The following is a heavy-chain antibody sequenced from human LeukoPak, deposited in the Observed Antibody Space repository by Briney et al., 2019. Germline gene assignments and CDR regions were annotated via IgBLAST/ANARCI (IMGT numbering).Heavy chain of an antibody. CDR3: AKTTMTSEEYFYFYMDV. V-gene: IGHV1-18*01. CDR1: GFTFSTFA. Sequence: ASVRVSCKGSGFTFSTFAISWVRQAPGQGLEWMGWIITYNGHTNYAQKFQDRVTMTTDTSTNTAYMELRSLRSDDTAVYHCAKTTMTSEEYFYFYMDVWGKGTTVTVSS. CDR2: IITYNGHT. D-gene: IGHD4-11*01. J-gene: IGHJ6*03.